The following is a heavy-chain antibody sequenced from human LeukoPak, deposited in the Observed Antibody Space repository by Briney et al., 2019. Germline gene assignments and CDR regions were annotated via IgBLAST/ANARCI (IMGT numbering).Heavy chain of an antibody. Sequence: SETLSLTCTVSGGSISNYYWSWIRQPAGKGLEWIGRIYTSGSTNYNPSLKSRVTISVDTSKNQFSLKLSSVTAADTAVYYCARDKRLLWFGEGLFDPWGQGTLVTVSS. V-gene: IGHV4-4*07. CDR2: IYTSGST. D-gene: IGHD3-10*01. CDR3: ARDKRLLWFGEGLFDP. J-gene: IGHJ5*02. CDR1: GGSISNYY.